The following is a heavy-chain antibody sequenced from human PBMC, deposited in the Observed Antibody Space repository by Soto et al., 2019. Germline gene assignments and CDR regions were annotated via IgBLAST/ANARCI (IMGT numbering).Heavy chain of an antibody. CDR3: ARDPSLRWAANDAFDI. Sequence: PSETLSLTCTVSGGSIYNYYWSWIRQPPGKGLEWIGYIYYSGSTNYNPSLKSRVTISVDTSKNQFSLKLSSVTAADTAVYYCARDPSLRWAANDAFDIWGQGTMVTVSS. CDR1: GGSIYNYY. CDR2: IYYSGST. J-gene: IGHJ3*02. D-gene: IGHD4-17*01. V-gene: IGHV4-59*01.